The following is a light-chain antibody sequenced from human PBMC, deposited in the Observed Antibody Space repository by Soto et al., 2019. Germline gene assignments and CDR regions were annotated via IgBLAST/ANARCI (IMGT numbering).Light chain of an antibody. Sequence: EIVLTQSPGTLSLSPGETATLSCRASQSLNSDYLAWYQQIPGQAPRVLIYGASTRAAGIPDRFSGSGSGTDFTLTITRLEPEDFAVYDCQQFGNSRYTFGQGTKLEIK. J-gene: IGKJ2*01. V-gene: IGKV3-20*01. CDR1: QSLNSDY. CDR3: QQFGNSRYT. CDR2: GAS.